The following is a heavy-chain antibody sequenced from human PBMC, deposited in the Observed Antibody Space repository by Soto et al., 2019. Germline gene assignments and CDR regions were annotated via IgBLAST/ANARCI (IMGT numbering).Heavy chain of an antibody. J-gene: IGHJ4*01. CDR2: VKSKNDGGTT. Sequence: PGGSLRLSCAASGFIFSNAWINWVRQAPGKGLEWVGRVKSKNDGGTTDFAALVKGRFAISRDDSKNMVYLEMNNLQTEDTAMYYCTTYSYITPLIVRFDYWGHGTLVTVSS. CDR1: GFIFSNAW. CDR3: TTYSYITPLIVRFDY. V-gene: IGHV3-15*07. D-gene: IGHD3-10*01.